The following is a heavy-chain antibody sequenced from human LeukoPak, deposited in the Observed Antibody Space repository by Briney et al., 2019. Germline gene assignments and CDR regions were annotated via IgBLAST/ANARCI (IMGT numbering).Heavy chain of an antibody. CDR3: ARGSDMGSAHTASPTIAFDI. J-gene: IGHJ3*02. CDR1: GGSFSGYY. V-gene: IGHV4-34*01. Sequence: SETLSLTCAVYGGSFSGYYWSWIRQPPGKGLQWIGEINHSGSTNYNPSLKSRVTISVDTSKNQFSLKLSSVTAADTAVYYCARGSDMGSAHTASPTIAFDIWGQGTMVTVSS. CDR2: INHSGST. D-gene: IGHD5-18*01.